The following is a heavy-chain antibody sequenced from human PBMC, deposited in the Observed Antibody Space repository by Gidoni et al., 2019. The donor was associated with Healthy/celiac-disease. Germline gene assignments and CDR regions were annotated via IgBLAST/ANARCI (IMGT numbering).Heavy chain of an antibody. V-gene: IGHV3-21*01. CDR3: ARGITGTTTGFDP. CDR1: GFTFSSYS. J-gene: IGHJ5*02. Sequence: EVQLVASGGGLVKPGGSLSLSCAASGFTFSSYSMNWVRQAPGKGLEWVSSISSSSSYIYYADSVKGRFTISRDNAKNSLYLQMNSLRAEDTAVYYCARGITGTTTGFDPWGQGTLVTVSS. CDR2: ISSSSSYI. D-gene: IGHD1-7*01.